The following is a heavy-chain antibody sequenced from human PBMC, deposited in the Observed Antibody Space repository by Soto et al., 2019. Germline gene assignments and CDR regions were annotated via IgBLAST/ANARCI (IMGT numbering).Heavy chain of an antibody. CDR3: AKDLAYSSGWYY. V-gene: IGHV3-30*18. CDR2: ISYDGSNK. D-gene: IGHD6-19*01. J-gene: IGHJ4*02. Sequence: QVQLGESGGGGVQPGRSLRLSCAASGFTFSSYGMHWVRQAPGKGLEWVAVISYDGSNKYYADSVKGRFTISRDNSKNTLYLQMNSLRAEDTAVYYCAKDLAYSSGWYYWGQGTLVTVSS. CDR1: GFTFSSYG.